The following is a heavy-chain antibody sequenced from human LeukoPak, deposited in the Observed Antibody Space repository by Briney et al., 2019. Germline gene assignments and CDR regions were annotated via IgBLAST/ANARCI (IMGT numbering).Heavy chain of an antibody. Sequence: ASVRVSCKTSGYPFSRYLISWVRQAPGQGLEWMGWISAHNGDTKYAQRVQDRLTMTTDTSTSTAYMELRSLTPNDTAVYYCKREVLKKHPLDWGQGTLVTVSS. CDR2: ISAHNGDT. CDR1: GYPFSRYL. V-gene: IGHV1-18*01. J-gene: IGHJ4*02. CDR3: KREVLKKHPLD.